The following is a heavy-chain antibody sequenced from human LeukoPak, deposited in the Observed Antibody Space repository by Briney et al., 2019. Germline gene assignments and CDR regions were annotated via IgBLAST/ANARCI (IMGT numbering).Heavy chain of an antibody. J-gene: IGHJ5*02. Sequence: SETLSLTCSVSGGSISGFYWTWIRQPPGKALEWIGYIYYSGGHNYNPSLKSRVTISIDTSKNQFSLKLSSVTAADTAVYYCARHGLAVAGGTFDPWGRGTLVTVSS. CDR3: ARHGLAVAGGTFDP. CDR2: IYYSGGH. D-gene: IGHD6-19*01. V-gene: IGHV4-59*08. CDR1: GGSISGFY.